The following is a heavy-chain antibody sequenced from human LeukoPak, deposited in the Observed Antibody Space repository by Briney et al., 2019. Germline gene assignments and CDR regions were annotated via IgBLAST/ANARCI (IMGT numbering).Heavy chain of an antibody. CDR3: VRQPPGVYDTTQNWFDP. Sequence: GESLKISCKVSGCSFPSYWITWVRQVPGKGLEWMERIAPSDSYTNYNPSFEGHVTMSVEKSITTVYLQWSSLKASDTAMYYCVRQPPGVYDTTQNWFDPWGQGTLVTVSS. J-gene: IGHJ5*02. D-gene: IGHD3-22*01. CDR2: IAPSDSYT. V-gene: IGHV5-10-1*01. CDR1: GCSFPSYW.